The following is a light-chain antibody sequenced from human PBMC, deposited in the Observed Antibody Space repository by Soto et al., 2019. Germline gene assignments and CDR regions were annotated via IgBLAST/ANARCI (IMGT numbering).Light chain of an antibody. J-gene: IGKJ1*01. CDR1: QSVSSSY. CDR3: QQYGSSPRT. Sequence: EIVLTQSPGAPSLSPGERATLSCGASQSVSSSYLAWYQQKPGQAPRLLIYGASTRATGIPDRFSGSGSGTDFTLTISRLEPEDFAVYYCQQYGSSPRTFGQGTKV. CDR2: GAS. V-gene: IGKV3-20*01.